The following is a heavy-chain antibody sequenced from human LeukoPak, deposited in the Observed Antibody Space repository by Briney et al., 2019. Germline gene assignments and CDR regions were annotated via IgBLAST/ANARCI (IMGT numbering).Heavy chain of an antibody. D-gene: IGHD2-8*01. CDR2: ISGDGGST. J-gene: IGHJ4*02. CDR1: GFTFDDYA. Sequence: GGSLRLSCAASGFTFDDYAMHWVRQAPGKGLEWVSLISGDGGSTYYADSVKGRFTIYRDNSKNSLYLQMNSLRTEDTALYYCAKGPCTNGVCYAYYFDYWGQGTLVTVSS. CDR3: AKGPCTNGVCYAYYFDY. V-gene: IGHV3-43*02.